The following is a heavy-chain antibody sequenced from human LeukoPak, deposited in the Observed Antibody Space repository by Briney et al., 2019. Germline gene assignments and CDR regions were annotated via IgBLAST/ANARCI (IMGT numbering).Heavy chain of an antibody. J-gene: IGHJ4*02. CDR2: IYYSGST. D-gene: IGHD5-18*01. CDR1: GGSICSSSYY. Sequence: SETLSLTCTVSGGSICSSSYYWAWSRQPPGKGLEWIGSIYYSGSTYYNPSLKSRVTIFVETSKNKFSLKVSSVTAADTAVYYCARQTWIELWHFDYWGQGALVTVSS. CDR3: ARQTWIELWHFDY. V-gene: IGHV4-39*01.